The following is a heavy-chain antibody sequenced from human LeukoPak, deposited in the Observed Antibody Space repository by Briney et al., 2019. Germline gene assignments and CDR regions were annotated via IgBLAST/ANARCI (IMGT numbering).Heavy chain of an antibody. J-gene: IGHJ4*02. Sequence: SVKVSCKASGGTFSSYATSWVRQAPGQGLEWMGGIIPIFGTANYAQKFQGRVTITADESTSTAYMELSSLRSEDTAVYYCAREVRHSSSWFYDYWGQGTLVTVSS. D-gene: IGHD6-13*01. V-gene: IGHV1-69*13. CDR3: AREVRHSSSWFYDY. CDR1: GGTFSSYA. CDR2: IIPIFGTA.